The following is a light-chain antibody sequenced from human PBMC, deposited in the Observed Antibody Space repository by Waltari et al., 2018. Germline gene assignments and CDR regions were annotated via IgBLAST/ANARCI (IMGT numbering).Light chain of an antibody. V-gene: IGKV1-5*01. Sequence: DIQMTQSPSTLSASVGDRVTITCRASQGISKWLAWYQQKPGKAPKLLIYDASSLQRGVPSRFSGSGSGTEFTLTISSLQPDDFATYYCQQYNSYWTFGQGTKVEFK. CDR2: DAS. J-gene: IGKJ1*01. CDR3: QQYNSYWT. CDR1: QGISKW.